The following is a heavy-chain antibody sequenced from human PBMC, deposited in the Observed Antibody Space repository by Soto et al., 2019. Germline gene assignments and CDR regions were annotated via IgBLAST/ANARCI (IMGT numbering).Heavy chain of an antibody. J-gene: IGHJ6*02. CDR1: GFTFSSYS. Sequence: GGSLRLSCAASGFTFSSYSMNWVRQAPGKGLEWVSYISSSSSTIYYADSVKGRFTISRDNAKNSLYLQMNSLRDEDTAVYYYARVDGSGSYSPYYYYGMDVWGQGTTVTVSS. CDR2: ISSSSSTI. D-gene: IGHD3-10*01. V-gene: IGHV3-48*02. CDR3: ARVDGSGSYSPYYYYGMDV.